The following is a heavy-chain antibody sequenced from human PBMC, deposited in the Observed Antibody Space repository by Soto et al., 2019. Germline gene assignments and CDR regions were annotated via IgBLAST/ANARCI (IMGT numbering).Heavy chain of an antibody. CDR3: AREKCSSTSCNHGMDV. J-gene: IGHJ6*02. Sequence: PGGSLRLFCVASAFTFNNFPMHWVRQAPGKGLQWLASITTTSTYKYYADSVKGRFSISRDNAKNSLYLELTNLRSEDTAVYYCAREKCSSTSCNHGMDVWGLGTTVTVSS. D-gene: IGHD2-2*01. CDR2: ITTTSTYK. CDR1: AFTFNNFP. V-gene: IGHV3-21*01.